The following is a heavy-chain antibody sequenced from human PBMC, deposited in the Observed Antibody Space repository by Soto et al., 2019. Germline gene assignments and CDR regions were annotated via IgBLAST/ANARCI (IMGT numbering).Heavy chain of an antibody. CDR3: ARVVGYSSRWYYYYYMDV. CDR1: GDSVSSNSAA. CDR2: TYYRSKWYN. J-gene: IGHJ6*03. D-gene: IGHD6-13*01. Sequence: KQSQTLSLTCAISGDSVSSNSAAWNWIRQSPSRGLEWLGRTYYRSKWYNDYAVSVKSRITINPDTSKNQFSLQLNSVTPEDTAVYYCARVVGYSSRWYYYYYMDVWGKGTTVTVSS. V-gene: IGHV6-1*01.